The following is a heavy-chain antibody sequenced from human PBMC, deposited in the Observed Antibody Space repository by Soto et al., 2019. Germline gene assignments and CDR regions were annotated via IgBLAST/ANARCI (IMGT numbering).Heavy chain of an antibody. Sequence: TSETLSLTCTVSGGSISSGGYYWSWIRQHRGKGLEWIGYIYYSGSTYYNPSLKSRVTISVDTSKNQFSLKLSSVTAADTAVYYCARTQSAVAFYWYLALWGRGTLVTVSS. J-gene: IGHJ2*01. D-gene: IGHD6-19*01. CDR3: ARTQSAVAFYWYLAL. CDR2: IYYSGST. CDR1: GGSISSGGYY. V-gene: IGHV4-31*03.